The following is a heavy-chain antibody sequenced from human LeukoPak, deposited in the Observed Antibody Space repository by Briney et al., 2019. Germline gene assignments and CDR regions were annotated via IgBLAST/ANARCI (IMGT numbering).Heavy chain of an antibody. CDR3: AALSPFWSGYYFDH. CDR2: ICSGGST. CDR1: GASISTYY. V-gene: IGHV4-59*01. J-gene: IGHJ4*02. Sequence: SETLSLTCTVSGASISTYYWTWIRQPPGKGLEWMGYICSGGSTNYSPSLKSRVTISLDTSKNHFSLKLSSATAADTAVYYCAALSPFWSGYYFDHWGQGTLVTVSS. D-gene: IGHD3-3*01.